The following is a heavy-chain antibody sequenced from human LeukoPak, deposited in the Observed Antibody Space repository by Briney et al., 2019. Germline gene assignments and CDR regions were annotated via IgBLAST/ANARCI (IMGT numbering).Heavy chain of an antibody. V-gene: IGHV3-74*01. CDR2: INSDGSST. J-gene: IGHJ4*02. CDR1: GFTFSSYW. D-gene: IGHD3-9*01. CDR3: ARLATKSYYDILTGYYYFDY. Sequence: GGSLRLSCAASGFTFSSYWMHWVRQAPGKGLVWVSRINSDGSSTSYADSVKGRFTISRDNAKNTLYLQMSSLRAEDTAVYYCARLATKSYYDILTGYYYFDYWGQGTLVTVSS.